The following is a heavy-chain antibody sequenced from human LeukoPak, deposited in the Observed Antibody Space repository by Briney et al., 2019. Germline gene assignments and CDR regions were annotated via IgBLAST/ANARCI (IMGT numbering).Heavy chain of an antibody. V-gene: IGHV4-39*07. J-gene: IGHJ4*02. Sequence: SETLSLTCTVSGGSISSSSYYWGWIRQPPGKGLEWIGSIYYSGSTYYNPSLKSRVTISVDTSKNQFSLKLSSVTAADTAVYYCARAGYCSGGSCHDYWGQGTLVTVSS. CDR2: IYYSGST. D-gene: IGHD2-15*01. CDR1: GGSISSSSYY. CDR3: ARAGYCSGGSCHDY.